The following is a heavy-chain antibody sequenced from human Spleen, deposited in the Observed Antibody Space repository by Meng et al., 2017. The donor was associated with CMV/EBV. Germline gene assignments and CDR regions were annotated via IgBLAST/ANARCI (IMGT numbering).Heavy chain of an antibody. D-gene: IGHD5-12*01. Sequence: QVKLQESGPGLVKPSQTRSLTCTVSGGSISSGDYYWSWIRQPPGKGLEWIGYIYYSGSTYYNPSLKSRVTISVDTSKNQFSLKLSSVTAADTAVYYCARGEDIVATHFDYWGQGTLVTVSS. V-gene: IGHV4-30-4*08. J-gene: IGHJ4*02. CDR1: GGSISSGDYY. CDR3: ARGEDIVATHFDY. CDR2: IYYSGST.